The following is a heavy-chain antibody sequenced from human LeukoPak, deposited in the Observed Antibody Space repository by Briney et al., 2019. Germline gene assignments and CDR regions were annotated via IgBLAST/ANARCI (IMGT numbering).Heavy chain of an antibody. CDR3: ARFEAYYDILTGYPPFDY. CDR2: ISAYNGNT. J-gene: IGHJ4*02. Sequence: GASVKVSCKASGYTFTSYGISWVRQAPGQGLEWMGWISAYNGNTNYAQKLQGRVTMTTDTSTSTAYMELRSLRSDDTAVYYCARFEAYYDILTGYPPFDYWGQGTLVTVSS. V-gene: IGHV1-18*01. D-gene: IGHD3-9*01. CDR1: GYTFTSYG.